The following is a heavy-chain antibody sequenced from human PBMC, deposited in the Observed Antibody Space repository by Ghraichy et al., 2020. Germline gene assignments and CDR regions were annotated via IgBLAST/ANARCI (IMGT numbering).Heavy chain of an antibody. Sequence: GGSLRLSCAASGFTFSSYAMSWVRQAPGKGLEWVSAISGSGGSTYYADSVKGRFTISRDNSKNTLYLQMNSLRAEDTAVYYCAKGSKWFGEKSYYYYGMDVWGQGTTVTVSS. CDR3: AKGSKWFGEKSYYYYGMDV. CDR2: ISGSGGST. D-gene: IGHD3-10*01. CDR1: GFTFSSYA. J-gene: IGHJ6*02. V-gene: IGHV3-23*01.